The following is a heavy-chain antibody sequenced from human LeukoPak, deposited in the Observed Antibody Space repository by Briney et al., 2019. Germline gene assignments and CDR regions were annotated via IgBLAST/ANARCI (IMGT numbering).Heavy chain of an antibody. Sequence: QPGGSLRLSCAASGFTFSTYWMHWVRQAPGKGLVWVSRINSDGSTTSYADSVKGRFTISRDNAKNTLYLQMNSLRAEDTAVYYCARGFSGYSSGREFDPWGQGTLVTVSS. D-gene: IGHD6-19*01. CDR2: INSDGSTT. CDR1: GFTFSTYW. CDR3: ARGFSGYSSGREFDP. V-gene: IGHV3-74*01. J-gene: IGHJ5*02.